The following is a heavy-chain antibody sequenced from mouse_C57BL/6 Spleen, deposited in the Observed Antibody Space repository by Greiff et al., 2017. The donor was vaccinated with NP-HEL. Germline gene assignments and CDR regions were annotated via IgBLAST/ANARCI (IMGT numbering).Heavy chain of an antibody. D-gene: IGHD1-1*02. Sequence: DVQLQESGPGLVKPSQSLSLTCSVTGYSITSGYYWNWIRQFPGNKLEWMGYISYDGSNNYNPSLKNRISITRDTSKNQFFLKLNSVTTEDTATYYCAREGGDGVDYWGQGTTLTVSS. CDR1: GYSITSGYY. CDR3: AREGGDGVDY. V-gene: IGHV3-6*01. CDR2: ISYDGSN. J-gene: IGHJ2*01.